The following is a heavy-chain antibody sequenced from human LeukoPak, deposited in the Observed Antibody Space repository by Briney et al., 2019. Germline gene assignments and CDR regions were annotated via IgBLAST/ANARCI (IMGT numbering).Heavy chain of an antibody. Sequence: GGSLRLSCAASGFTFSSYGMHWVRQAPGKGLEWVAVMSYDGSKEYYADSVKGRFTISRDNSKNTLYLQMNSLRVEDTAVYYCLVWKHVFDRWGQGTLVTISS. CDR2: MSYDGSKE. V-gene: IGHV3-30*03. J-gene: IGHJ5*02. D-gene: IGHD5/OR15-5a*01. CDR3: LVWKHVFDR. CDR1: GFTFSSYG.